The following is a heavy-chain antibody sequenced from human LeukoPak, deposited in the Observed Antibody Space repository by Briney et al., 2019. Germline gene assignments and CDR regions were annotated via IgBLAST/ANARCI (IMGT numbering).Heavy chain of an antibody. Sequence: GGSLRLSCAASGFTVSSNYMSWVRQAPGKGLEWVSVIYSGGSTYYADSVKGRFTISRDNSKNTLYLQMNSLRAEDTAVYYCAKDREIVATIYIDYWGQGTLVTVSS. D-gene: IGHD5-12*01. CDR3: AKDREIVATIYIDY. CDR2: IYSGGST. J-gene: IGHJ4*02. V-gene: IGHV3-53*01. CDR1: GFTVSSNY.